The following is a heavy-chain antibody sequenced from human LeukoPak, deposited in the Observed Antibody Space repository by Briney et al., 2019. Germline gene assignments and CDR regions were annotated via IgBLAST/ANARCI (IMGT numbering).Heavy chain of an antibody. V-gene: IGHV5-51*01. CDR3: ARRYCSSTSCGYFDY. Sequence: GESLKISCKGAGYSFTSYWIGWVRQMPGKGLEWMGIIYPGDSDTRYSPSFQVQVTISADKSISTAYLQWSSLKASDTAMYYCARRYCSSTSCGYFDYWGQGTLVTVSS. CDR1: GYSFTSYW. CDR2: IYPGDSDT. J-gene: IGHJ4*02. D-gene: IGHD2-2*01.